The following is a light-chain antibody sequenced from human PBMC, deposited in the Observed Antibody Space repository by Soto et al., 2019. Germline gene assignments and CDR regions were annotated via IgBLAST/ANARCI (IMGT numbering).Light chain of an antibody. Sequence: SALPQPRSVSGSPGQAVTISCTGTSSDVGGYNYVSWYQQHPGKAPKLMIYDVSKRPSGVPDRFSGSKSGNTASLTISGLQAEDEADYYCCSYAGSYTPAYVFGTGTKVTVL. CDR1: SSDVGGYNY. V-gene: IGLV2-11*01. CDR2: DVS. CDR3: CSYAGSYTPAYV. J-gene: IGLJ1*01.